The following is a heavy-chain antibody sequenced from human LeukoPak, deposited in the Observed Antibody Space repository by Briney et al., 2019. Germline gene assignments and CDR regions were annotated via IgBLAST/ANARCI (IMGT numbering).Heavy chain of an antibody. V-gene: IGHV3-64*01. CDR2: ISSNGGST. J-gene: IGHJ4*02. CDR3: ARDLSGGGLDY. D-gene: IGHD3-10*01. Sequence: PRGSLRLSCAASGFTFSVSVMHWVRQAPGKGLEYVSVISSNGGSTSYANYVKGRFTISRDNYKNTLYLQMGSLRAEDMAVYYCARDLSGGGLDYWGQGTLVSVSS. CDR1: GFTFSVSV.